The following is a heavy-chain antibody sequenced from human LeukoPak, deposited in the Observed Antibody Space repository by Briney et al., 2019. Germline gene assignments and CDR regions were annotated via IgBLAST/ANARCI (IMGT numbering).Heavy chain of an antibody. CDR2: ISYDGRNK. CDR3: ARGTLYSSSWWPEYRYYYMDV. D-gene: IGHD6-13*01. Sequence: GGSLRLSCAASGFSFSSYAMHWVRQAPGKGLEWVAVISYDGRNKYYTDSVKGRFPISRDNSKNTLYLQMNSLRAEDTAVYYCARGTLYSSSWWPEYRYYYMDVWGKGTTVTVSS. J-gene: IGHJ6*03. V-gene: IGHV3-30*04. CDR1: GFSFSSYA.